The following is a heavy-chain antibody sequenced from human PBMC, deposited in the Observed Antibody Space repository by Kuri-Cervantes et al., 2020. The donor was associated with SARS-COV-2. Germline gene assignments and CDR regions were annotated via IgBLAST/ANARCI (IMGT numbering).Heavy chain of an antibody. D-gene: IGHD2/OR15-2a*01. CDR1: GYTFTSYD. Sequence: ASVKVSCKASGYTFTSYDINWVRQATGQGLEWMGWMNSNSGNTGYAQKFQGRVTITRNTSISTAYMELSSLRSEDTAVYYCARGLDHFLMDVWGKGTTVTVSS. V-gene: IGHV1-8*03. J-gene: IGHJ6*03. CDR2: MNSNSGNT. CDR3: ARGLDHFLMDV.